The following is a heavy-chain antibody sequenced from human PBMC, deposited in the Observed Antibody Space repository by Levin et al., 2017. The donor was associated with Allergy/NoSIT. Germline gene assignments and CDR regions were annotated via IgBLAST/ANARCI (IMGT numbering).Heavy chain of an antibody. CDR2: IYLSGST. V-gene: IGHV4-30-2*01. D-gene: IGHD5-18*01. CDR3: ARVAGYTYGYYFDY. CDR1: GGSISSGGYS. J-gene: IGHJ4*02. Sequence: SETLSLTCAVSGGSISSGGYSWSWIRQPPGKGLEWIGNIYLSGSTNDNPSLKSRVTMSVDRSKNQFSLKLSYVTAADTAVYYCARVAGYTYGYYFDYWGPGTLVTVSS.